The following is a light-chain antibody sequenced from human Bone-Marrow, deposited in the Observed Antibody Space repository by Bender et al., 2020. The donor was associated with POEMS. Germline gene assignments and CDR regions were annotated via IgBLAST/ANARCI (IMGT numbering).Light chain of an antibody. Sequence: QSALTQPRSVSGSPGQSVTISCTGTSSDVGAYKYVSWYQQHPGKAPKLLFFDVNHRPSGVPDRFSGSKSGNTASLTISGLQPEDEADYYCNSYTTTTIVFGTGTQVTVL. CDR1: SSDVGAYKY. CDR2: DVN. CDR3: NSYTTTTIV. V-gene: IGLV2-11*01. J-gene: IGLJ1*01.